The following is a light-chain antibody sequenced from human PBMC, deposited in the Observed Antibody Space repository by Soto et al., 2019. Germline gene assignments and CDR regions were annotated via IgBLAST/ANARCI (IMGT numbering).Light chain of an antibody. CDR1: RSDVGSYDR. Sequence: QSVLTQPPSVSGSPGQSVTISCTGTRSDVGSYDRVSWYQQPPGTAPKLMIYEVNNRPSGVPDRFSGSKSGNTASLTISGLQAEDEADYYCTSYTSSNTFVFGTGTKVTVL. CDR3: TSYTSSNTFV. J-gene: IGLJ1*01. CDR2: EVN. V-gene: IGLV2-18*02.